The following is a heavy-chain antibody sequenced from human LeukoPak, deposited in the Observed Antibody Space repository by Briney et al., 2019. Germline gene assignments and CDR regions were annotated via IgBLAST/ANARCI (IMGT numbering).Heavy chain of an antibody. J-gene: IGHJ4*02. Sequence: ASVKVSCRASGYTFTAYYIHWLRQAPGQGLEWMGRINPNSDYTDYAQNFQGRVTMTRDTSISTAYMEVRRLRSDDTAVYYCARVSYGNDETPFDYWGQGTLVTVSS. D-gene: IGHD3-16*01. CDR3: ARVSYGNDETPFDY. CDR1: GYTFTAYY. V-gene: IGHV1-2*06. CDR2: INPNSDYT.